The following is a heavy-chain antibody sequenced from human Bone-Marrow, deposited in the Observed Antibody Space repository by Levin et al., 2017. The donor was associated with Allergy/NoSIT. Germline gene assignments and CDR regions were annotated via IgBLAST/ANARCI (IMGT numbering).Heavy chain of an antibody. Sequence: GESLKISCAASGFTFSSYAMHWVRQAPGKGLEWVAVISYDGSNKYYADSVKGRFTISRDNSKNTLYLQMNSLRAEDTAVYYCARDVGLTGYPYYYYYYYMDVWGKGTTVTVSS. D-gene: IGHD3-9*01. CDR1: GFTFSSYA. V-gene: IGHV3-30-3*01. CDR2: ISYDGSNK. CDR3: ARDVGLTGYPYYYYYYYMDV. J-gene: IGHJ6*03.